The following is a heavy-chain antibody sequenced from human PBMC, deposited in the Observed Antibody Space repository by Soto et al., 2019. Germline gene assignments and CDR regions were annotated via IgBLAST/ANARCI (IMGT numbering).Heavy chain of an antibody. CDR2: IYYSGLT. V-gene: IGHV4-31*03. Sequence: QVQLQESGPGLVKPSQTLSLTCTVSGGSISSGGYYWSWIRQHPGKGLEWIGHIYYSGLTFYNPSRKSRVTISVDTSKNQFSLKLTSVTAADTAVYYCARVAGAMVNSYFDYWGQGTLVTVSS. CDR1: GGSISSGGYY. J-gene: IGHJ4*02. CDR3: ARVAGAMVNSYFDY. D-gene: IGHD5-18*01.